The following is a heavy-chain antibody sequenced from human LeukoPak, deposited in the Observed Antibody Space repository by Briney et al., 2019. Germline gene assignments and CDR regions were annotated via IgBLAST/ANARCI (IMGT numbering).Heavy chain of an antibody. CDR1: GRSIRRGSYY. J-gene: IGHJ4*02. CDR2: IYTSGST. Sequence: SDTQSLTCTVSGRSIRRGSYYWRWVRQPAGKGLEWIWRIYTSGSTNYNPSLKRRVTIAVASSKNQSSLKLSSVAAADTAVYYCAIDQGYGDPGYWGQGTLVTVSS. V-gene: IGHV4-61*02. CDR3: AIDQGYGDPGY. D-gene: IGHD4-17*01.